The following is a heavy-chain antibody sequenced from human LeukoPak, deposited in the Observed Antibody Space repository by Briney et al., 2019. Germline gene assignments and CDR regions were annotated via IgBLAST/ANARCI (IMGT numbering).Heavy chain of an antibody. D-gene: IGHD2-2*01. CDR2: ISHSGST. Sequence: SETLSLTCAVSGGSFSGYIWGWIRQPPGQGLEWIAEISHSGSTTYSPSLKSRVTISLDTAKNQFSLQLNSVTAADTAVYYCARVAKCSSTCRGKYWYFDLWGRGTLVTVSS. J-gene: IGHJ2*01. CDR3: ARVAKCSSTCRGKYWYFDL. CDR1: GGSFSGYI. V-gene: IGHV4-34*01.